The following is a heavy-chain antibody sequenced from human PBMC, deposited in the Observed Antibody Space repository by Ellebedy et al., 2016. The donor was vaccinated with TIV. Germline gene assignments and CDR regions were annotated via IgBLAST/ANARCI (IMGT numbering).Heavy chain of an antibody. D-gene: IGHD4-23*01. J-gene: IGHJ4*02. CDR3: ARVLYAERGNSDPYFDY. CDR1: GFTFSSYG. Sequence: GGSLRLSCAASGFTFSSYGMHWVRQAPGKGLEWVAVIWYDGSNKYYADSVKGRFTISRDNSKNTLYLQMNSLRAEDTAVYYCARVLYAERGNSDPYFDYWGQGTLVTVSS. CDR2: IWYDGSNK. V-gene: IGHV3-33*01.